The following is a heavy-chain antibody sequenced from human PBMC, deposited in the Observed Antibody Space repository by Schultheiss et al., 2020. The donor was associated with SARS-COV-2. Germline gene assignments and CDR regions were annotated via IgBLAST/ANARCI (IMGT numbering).Heavy chain of an antibody. Sequence: GGSLRLSCAASGFTFSSYSMNWVRQAPGKGLEWVSSISSSSSYIYYADSVKGRFTISRDNAKNSLYLQMNSLRAEDTAVYYCAGITRMGYYYGMDVWGQGTTVTVSS. CDR1: GFTFSSYS. V-gene: IGHV3-21*01. CDR3: AGITRMGYYYGMDV. CDR2: ISSSSSYI. D-gene: IGHD2-2*01. J-gene: IGHJ6*02.